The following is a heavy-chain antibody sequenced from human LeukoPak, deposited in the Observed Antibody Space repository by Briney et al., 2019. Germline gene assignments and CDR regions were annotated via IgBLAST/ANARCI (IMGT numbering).Heavy chain of an antibody. CDR3: AREAIEYSSSSGWFDP. J-gene: IGHJ5*02. CDR2: IIPIFGTA. V-gene: IGHV1-69*05. D-gene: IGHD6-6*01. CDR1: GGTFSSYA. Sequence: GASVKLSCKASGGTFSSYAISWVRQAPGQGLEWMGGIIPIFGTANYAQKFQGRVTITTDESTSTAYMELSSLRSEDTAVYYCAREAIEYSSSSGWFDPWGQGTLVTVSS.